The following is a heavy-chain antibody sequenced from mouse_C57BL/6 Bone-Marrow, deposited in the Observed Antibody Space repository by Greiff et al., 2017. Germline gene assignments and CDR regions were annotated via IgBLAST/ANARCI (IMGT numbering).Heavy chain of an antibody. J-gene: IGHJ1*03. Sequence: QVQLQQSGAELVKPGASVKISCKASGYTFTDYYINWVKQRPGQGLEWIGKIGPGSGSTYYNEKFKGKATLTADKSSSTAYMQLSSLTSEDSAVYFCARSGITTLVAHWYFDVWGTGTTVTVSS. V-gene: IGHV1-77*01. CDR3: ARSGITTLVAHWYFDV. CDR2: IGPGSGST. CDR1: GYTFTDYY. D-gene: IGHD1-1*01.